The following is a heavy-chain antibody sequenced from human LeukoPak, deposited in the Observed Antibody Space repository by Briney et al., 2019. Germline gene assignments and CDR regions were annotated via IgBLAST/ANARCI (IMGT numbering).Heavy chain of an antibody. J-gene: IGHJ6*03. Sequence: SETLSLTCTVSGGSISSYYWSWIRQPPGKGLEWIGYIYTSGSTNYNPSLKSRVTISVDTSKNQFSLKLSSVTAADTAVSYCARLQNYYYYMDVWGKGTTVTVSS. CDR3: ARLQNYYYYMDV. CDR2: IYTSGST. CDR1: GGSISSYY. V-gene: IGHV4-4*09.